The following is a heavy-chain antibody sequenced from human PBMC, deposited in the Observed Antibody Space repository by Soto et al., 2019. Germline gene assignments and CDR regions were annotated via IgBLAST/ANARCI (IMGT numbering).Heavy chain of an antibody. CDR3: LRYGGKNLDY. J-gene: IGHJ4*02. CDR2: IHPDDPDT. Sequence: GESLKISCKGFGYRFTSFWIGWVRQMPGKGLEWMGIIHPDDPDTKYNQPFQGQVTISADKSISTAYLQWSSLKAPDTAMYFCLRYGGKNLDYWGQGTLVTVSS. D-gene: IGHD2-15*01. CDR1: GYRFTSFW. V-gene: IGHV5-51*01.